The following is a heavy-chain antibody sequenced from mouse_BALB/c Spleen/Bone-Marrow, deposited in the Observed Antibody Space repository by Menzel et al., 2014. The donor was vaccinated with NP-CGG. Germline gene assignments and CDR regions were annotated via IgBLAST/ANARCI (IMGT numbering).Heavy chain of an antibody. CDR1: GFDFSRYW. CDR2: INPGSSTI. Sequence: EVKLMESGGGLVQPGGSLNLPCAASGFDFSRYWMSWARQAPGKGQEWIGEINPGSSTINYTPSLKDKFIISRDNAKNTLYLQMSKVRSEDTALYYCARTAYYARDYWGQGTPVTVSS. CDR3: ARTAYYARDY. J-gene: IGHJ4*01. V-gene: IGHV4-2*02.